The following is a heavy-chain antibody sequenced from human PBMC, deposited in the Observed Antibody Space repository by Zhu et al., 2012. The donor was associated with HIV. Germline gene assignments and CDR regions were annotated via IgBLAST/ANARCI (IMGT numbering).Heavy chain of an antibody. CDR2: IYYGGST. V-gene: IGHV4-39*01. CDR1: GGTISSSSYF. J-gene: IGHJ3*01. Sequence: QVQLQESGPGLVKPSETLSLTCTVSGGTISSSSYFWAWIRQTPGKGLEWIGSIYYGGSTHYNPSLKSRLSISVDTSKNQFSLKLSSVTAADTALYHCAKTVQCWYSYAFHVWAKGQVVTVSS. D-gene: IGHD6-13*01. CDR3: AKTVQCWYSYAFHV.